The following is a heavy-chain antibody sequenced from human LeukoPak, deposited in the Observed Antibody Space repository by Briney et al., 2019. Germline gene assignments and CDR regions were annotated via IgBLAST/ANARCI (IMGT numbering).Heavy chain of an antibody. V-gene: IGHV3-23*01. J-gene: IGHJ4*02. D-gene: IGHD3-22*01. CDR2: ISGSGGIT. CDR3: PKVDSTFYYDRIAYSATLDY. Sequence: PGGSLRLSCAASGFTFSTYAMTWVRQAPGKGLEWVSAISGSGGITYHADSVKGRFTISRDNSKNTLYLQMNSLRPEDTAVYYCPKVDSTFYYDRIAYSATLDYWAQDPLVTVPS. CDR1: GFTFSTYA.